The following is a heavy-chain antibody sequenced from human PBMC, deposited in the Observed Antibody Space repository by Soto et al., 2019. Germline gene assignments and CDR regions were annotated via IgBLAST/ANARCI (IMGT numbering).Heavy chain of an antibody. J-gene: IGHJ6*02. CDR1: GFTFSSYS. CDR2: ISSSSSYI. D-gene: IGHD3-3*01. V-gene: IGHV3-21*01. CDR3: ARDITIFGVVIIKMGYYYYGMDV. Sequence: GGSLRLSCAASGFTFSSYSMNWVRQAPGKGLEWVSSISSSSSYIYYADSVKGRFTISRDNTKNSLYLQMNSLRAEDTAVYYCARDITIFGVVIIKMGYYYYGMDVWGQGTTVTVSS.